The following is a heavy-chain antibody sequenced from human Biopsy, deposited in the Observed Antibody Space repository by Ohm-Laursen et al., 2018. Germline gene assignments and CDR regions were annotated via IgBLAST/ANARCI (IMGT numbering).Heavy chain of an antibody. CDR1: GLTFSRYS. Sequence: GSLRLSCAASGLTFSRYSMHWVRQAPGKGLEWVSSISSSSNFIYYGDSVKGRFTISRDNAKSSLYLQMNSLRAEDTAVYYCARVLLPAAAVHYGMDVWGQGTTVTVSS. CDR2: ISSSSNFI. D-gene: IGHD2-2*01. J-gene: IGHJ6*02. V-gene: IGHV3-21*01. CDR3: ARVLLPAAAVHYGMDV.